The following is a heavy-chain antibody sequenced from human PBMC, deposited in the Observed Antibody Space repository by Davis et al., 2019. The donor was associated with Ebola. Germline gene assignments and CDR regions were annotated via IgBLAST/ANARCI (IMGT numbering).Heavy chain of an antibody. Sequence: GESLKISCKGSGYSFTSYWISWVRQIPGKGLEWMGRIDPSDSYTNYSPSFQGHVTISADKSISTAYLQWSSLKASDTAMYYCAGSRYYYYGMDVWGQGTTVTVSS. CDR3: AGSRYYYYGMDV. J-gene: IGHJ6*02. V-gene: IGHV5-10-1*01. CDR1: GYSFTSYW. CDR2: IDPSDSYT.